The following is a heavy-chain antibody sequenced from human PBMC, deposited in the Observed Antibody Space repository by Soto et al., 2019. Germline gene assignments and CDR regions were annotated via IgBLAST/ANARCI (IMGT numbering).Heavy chain of an antibody. CDR3: ARATLSSGWFDY. J-gene: IGHJ4*02. CDR2: INSDESST. V-gene: IGHV3-74*01. D-gene: IGHD6-19*01. Sequence: EVQLVESGGGLVQPGGSLRLSCAASEFTFSSYWMHWVRQAPGKGLVWVSRINSDESSTNYACSVKGRFTISRDNAKNTLSLHMDSMRAEDTAVDDCARATLSSGWFDYLGQGALVTVCS. CDR1: EFTFSSYW.